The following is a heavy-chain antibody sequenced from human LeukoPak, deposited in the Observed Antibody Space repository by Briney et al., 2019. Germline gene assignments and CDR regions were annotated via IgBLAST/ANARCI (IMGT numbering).Heavy chain of an antibody. CDR1: GFTFSSYG. J-gene: IGHJ4*02. CDR3: AKVRLPDTAMVPFDY. CDR2: ILFDGSNK. Sequence: GGSLRLSCAASGFTFSSYGMHWVRQAPGKGLEWVAVILFDGSNKYYADSVKGRFTISRDNSKNTLYLQMNSLRAEDTAVYYCAKVRLPDTAMVPFDYWGQGTLVTVSS. D-gene: IGHD5-18*01. V-gene: IGHV3-30*18.